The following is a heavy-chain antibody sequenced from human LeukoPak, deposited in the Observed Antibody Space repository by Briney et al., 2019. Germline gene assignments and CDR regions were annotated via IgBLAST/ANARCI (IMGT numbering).Heavy chain of an antibody. V-gene: IGHV1-18*01. J-gene: IGHJ4*02. CDR2: ISANNPNT. Sequence: ASVKVSCKASGGTFSSYAISWVRQAPGQGLEWMGWISANNPNTDPAPKFQGRVTMTTDTSTSTAYMELRSLRSDDTAVYYCARAQYCSRGNCYDLDYWGLGTLVTVSS. D-gene: IGHD2-15*01. CDR3: ARAQYCSRGNCYDLDY. CDR1: GGTFSSYA.